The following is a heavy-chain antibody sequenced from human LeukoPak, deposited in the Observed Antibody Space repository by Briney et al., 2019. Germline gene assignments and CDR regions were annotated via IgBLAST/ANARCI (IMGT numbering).Heavy chain of an antibody. D-gene: IGHD6-19*01. J-gene: IGHJ4*02. V-gene: IGHV3-73*01. CDR1: GFTFSGSA. CDR3: TSYLSGWYG. Sequence: GGSLRLSCAASGFTFSGSAMHWVRQASGKGLEWVGRIRSKANSYATAYAASVKGRFTISRDDSKNTAYLQMNSLKTEDTAVYYCTSYLSGWYGWGQGTLVTVSS. CDR2: IRSKANSYAT.